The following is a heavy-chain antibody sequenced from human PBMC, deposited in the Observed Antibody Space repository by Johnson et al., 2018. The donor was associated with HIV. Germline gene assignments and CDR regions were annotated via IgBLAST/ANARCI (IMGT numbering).Heavy chain of an antibody. D-gene: IGHD3-16*01. J-gene: IGHJ3*02. CDR3: AREKGRLGYACDM. V-gene: IGHV3-7*05. CDR1: GFSFSSYW. Sequence: QLVESGGGLVQPGGSLRLSCAASGFSFSSYWMTWVRQAPGKGLEWVANIRQDGGERYSVDSVKGRFIISRENAKNALSLQMNSLRAEDPAVYYCAREKGRLGYACDMWGQGTMVTVSS. CDR2: IRQDGGER.